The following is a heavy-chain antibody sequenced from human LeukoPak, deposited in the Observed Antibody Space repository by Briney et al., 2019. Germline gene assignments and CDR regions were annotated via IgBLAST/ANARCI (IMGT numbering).Heavy chain of an antibody. V-gene: IGHV3-30*02. J-gene: IGHJ4*02. CDR3: AKDRCSSTSCYIFDY. CDR1: GFTFSSYD. CDR2: IRYDGTNK. Sequence: GGSLRLSCAASGFTFSSYDMHWVRQAPGKGLEWVAFIRYDGTNKYYADSVKGRFTISRDNTLYLQMNSLRAEDTAVYYCAKDRCSSTSCYIFDYWGQGTLVTVSS. D-gene: IGHD2-2*02.